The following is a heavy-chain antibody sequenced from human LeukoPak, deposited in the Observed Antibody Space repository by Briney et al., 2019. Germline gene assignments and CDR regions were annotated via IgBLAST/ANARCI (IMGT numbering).Heavy chain of an antibody. D-gene: IGHD1-14*01. CDR3: ARDLNREDFDY. CDR2: IWFDGSDK. J-gene: IGHJ4*02. Sequence: GGSLRLSCAASGFSFSSYGMHWVRQAPGKGLEWVAIIWFDGSDKYYGDSVKGRFTNSRDNSKNTLYLQMNSLRVGDTAVYYCARDLNREDFDYWGQGTLVAVSS. V-gene: IGHV3-33*01. CDR1: GFSFSSYG.